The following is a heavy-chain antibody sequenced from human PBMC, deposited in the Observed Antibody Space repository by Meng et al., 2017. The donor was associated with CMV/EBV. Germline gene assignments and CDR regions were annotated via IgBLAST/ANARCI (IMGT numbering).Heavy chain of an antibody. J-gene: IGHJ4*02. CDR1: GGSISSYY. CDR2: INHSGST. Sequence: SETLSLTCTVSGGSISSYYWSWIRQPPGKGLEWIGEINHSGSTNYNPSLKSRVTISVDTSKNQFSLKLSSVTAADTAVYYCARARGTLKSGNLDYWGQGTLVTVSS. V-gene: IGHV4-34*01. D-gene: IGHD4-23*01. CDR3: ARARGTLKSGNLDY.